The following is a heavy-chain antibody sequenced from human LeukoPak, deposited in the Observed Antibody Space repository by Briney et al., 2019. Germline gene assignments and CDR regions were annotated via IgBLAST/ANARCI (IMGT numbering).Heavy chain of an antibody. CDR1: GFTFSSYA. J-gene: IGHJ3*02. V-gene: IGHV3-23*01. CDR2: ISGSGGST. D-gene: IGHD1-26*01. Sequence: PGGSLRLSCASSGFTFSSYAMSWVRQAPGKVLEWVSAISGSGGSTYYADSVKGRFTISRDNSKNTLYLQMNSLRAEDTAVYYCARGGSYLSAFDIWGQGTMVTVSS. CDR3: ARGGSYLSAFDI.